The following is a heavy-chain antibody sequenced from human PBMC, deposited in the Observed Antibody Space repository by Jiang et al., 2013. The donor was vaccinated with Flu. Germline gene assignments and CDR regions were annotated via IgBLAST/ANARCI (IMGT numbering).Heavy chain of an antibody. Sequence: HSGAEVKKPGAAVKVSCKASGYTFTSYGINWVRQAPGQGLEWLGRISANKGNTNYAQKVQGRVTMTTETSTTTAYMELRSLRSDDTAVYYCVRDNSAYYYDLGDYSYGMDVWGQGTTVTGLL. CDR1: GYTFTSYG. V-gene: IGHV1-18*04. D-gene: IGHD3-22*01. CDR2: ISANKGNT. J-gene: IGHJ6*02. CDR3: VRDNSAYYYDLGDYSYGMDV.